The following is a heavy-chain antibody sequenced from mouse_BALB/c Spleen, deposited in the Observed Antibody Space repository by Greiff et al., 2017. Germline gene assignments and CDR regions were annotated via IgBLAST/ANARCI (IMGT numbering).Heavy chain of an antibody. CDR3: ARETTATGWFAY. CDR2: ISSGGST. D-gene: IGHD1-2*01. V-gene: IGHV5-6-5*01. J-gene: IGHJ3*01. CDR1: GFTFSSYA. Sequence: DVKLVESGGGLVKPGGSLKLSCAASGFTFSSYAMSWVRQTPEKRLEWVASISSGGSTYYPDSVKGRFTISRDNARNILYLQMSSLRSEDTAMYYCARETTATGWFAYWGQGTLVTVSA.